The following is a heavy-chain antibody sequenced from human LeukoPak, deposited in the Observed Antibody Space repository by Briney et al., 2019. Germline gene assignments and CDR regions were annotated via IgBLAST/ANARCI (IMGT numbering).Heavy chain of an antibody. D-gene: IGHD3-10*01. CDR1: GFPFSSNG. CDR3: ANSLTTMVRGVENYYYGMDV. J-gene: IGHJ6*02. Sequence: GGPRRLSCPASGFPFSSNGLHWARQAPGKGWEWWAVISYKESNKYYADSVKGRFTISRDNSKNTLYLQMNSLRAGDTAVYYCANSLTTMVRGVENYYYGMDVWGQGTTVTVSS. V-gene: IGHV3-30*18. CDR2: ISYKESNK.